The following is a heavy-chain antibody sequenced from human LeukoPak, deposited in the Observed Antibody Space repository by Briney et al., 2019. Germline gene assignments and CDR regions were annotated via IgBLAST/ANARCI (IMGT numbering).Heavy chain of an antibody. V-gene: IGHV3-23*01. CDR2: VSGGGGVT. CDR1: GFTFNNYA. CDR3: AKNRGGTYKYYMDV. D-gene: IGHD1-1*01. Sequence: GGSLRLSFAGSGFTFNNYARSWVPQGPGMGREWGFYVSGGGGVTYYAASVKGRITVYRDNSKNTVYLQMGSLRDEDTAVYYCAKNRGGTYKYYMDVWGNGTTVTVSS. J-gene: IGHJ6*03.